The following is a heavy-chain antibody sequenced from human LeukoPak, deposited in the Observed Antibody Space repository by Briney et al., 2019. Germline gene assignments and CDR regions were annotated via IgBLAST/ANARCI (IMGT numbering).Heavy chain of an antibody. CDR3: AKAPIAVAGTSCYFDY. CDR1: GFTFSSYA. Sequence: GGSLRLSCAASGFTFSSYAMSWVRQAPGKGLEWVSAISGSGGSTYYADSVKGRFTISRDNSKNTLYLQMNSLRAEDTAVYYCAKAPIAVAGTSCYFDYWGQGTLVTVSS. J-gene: IGHJ4*02. D-gene: IGHD6-19*01. V-gene: IGHV3-23*01. CDR2: ISGSGGST.